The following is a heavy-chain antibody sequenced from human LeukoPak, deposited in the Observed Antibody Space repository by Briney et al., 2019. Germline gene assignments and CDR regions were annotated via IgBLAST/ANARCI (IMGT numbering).Heavy chain of an antibody. Sequence: PGGSLRLSCAASGFPFSDYYMTWLRQAPGKGLEWVSHISGGGTSIYYADSVKGRFTISRDDAKNSLYLQMNSLRAEDTAVYYCAKAIGITMVRGVPGPYWGQGTLVTVSS. J-gene: IGHJ4*02. CDR3: AKAIGITMVRGVPGPY. CDR2: ISGGGTSI. CDR1: GFPFSDYY. V-gene: IGHV3-11*01. D-gene: IGHD3-10*01.